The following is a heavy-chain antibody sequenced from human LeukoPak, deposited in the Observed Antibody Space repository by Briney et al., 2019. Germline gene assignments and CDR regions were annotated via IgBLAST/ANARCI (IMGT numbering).Heavy chain of an antibody. CDR1: GGSISNHY. CDR2: IYYSGST. D-gene: IGHD6-6*01. CDR3: ARGGAARLHLQN. Sequence: SETLSLTCTVSGGSISNHYWSWIRQPPGKGLEWIGYIYYSGSTNYNPSLKSRVTISVDTSKNQFSLNLNSVTAADTAVYYCARGGAARLHLQNWGQGTLVTVSS. V-gene: IGHV4-59*11. J-gene: IGHJ1*01.